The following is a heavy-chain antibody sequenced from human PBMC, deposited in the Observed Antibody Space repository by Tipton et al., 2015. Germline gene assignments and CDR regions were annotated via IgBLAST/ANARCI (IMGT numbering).Heavy chain of an antibody. CDR1: GGSITSVSYY. CDR2: IYYSGNT. Sequence: TLSLTCTVSGGSITSVSYYWGWIRQPPGKGLEWIGSIYYSGNTYYNASLKSRVTISVDTSKNQVSLKLSSVTAADTAVYYCARTSYDSSGYFGGEDYWGQGTLVTVSS. J-gene: IGHJ4*02. D-gene: IGHD3-22*01. CDR3: ARTSYDSSGYFGGEDY. V-gene: IGHV4-39*07.